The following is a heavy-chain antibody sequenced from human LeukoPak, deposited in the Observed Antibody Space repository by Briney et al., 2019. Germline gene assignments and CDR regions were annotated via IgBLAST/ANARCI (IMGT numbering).Heavy chain of an antibody. CDR1: GGSISSGSYY. CDR3: ARAPEWYFDL. CDR2: IYTSGST. J-gene: IGHJ2*01. V-gene: IGHV4-61*02. Sequence: SQTLSLTCTVSGGSISSGSYYWSWIRQPAGKGLEWIGRIYTSGSTNYNPSLKSRVTISVDTSKNQFSLKLSSVTAADTAVYYCARAPEWYFDLWGRGTLVTVSS. D-gene: IGHD2-2*01.